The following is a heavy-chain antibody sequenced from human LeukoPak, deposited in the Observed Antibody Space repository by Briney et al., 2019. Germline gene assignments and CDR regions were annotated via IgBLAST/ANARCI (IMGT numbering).Heavy chain of an antibody. CDR2: FDPEDGET. D-gene: IGHD5-24*01. CDR3: ATGVEMATSPFDY. Sequence: ASVKVPCKVSGYALTELSMHWVRQAPGKGLEWMGGFDPEDGETIYAQKFQGRVTMTEDTSTDTAYMELSSLRSEDTAVYYCATGVEMATSPFDYWGQGTLVTVSS. CDR1: GYALTELS. V-gene: IGHV1-24*01. J-gene: IGHJ4*02.